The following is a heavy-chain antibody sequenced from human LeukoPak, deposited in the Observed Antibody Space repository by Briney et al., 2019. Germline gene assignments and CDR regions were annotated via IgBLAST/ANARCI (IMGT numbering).Heavy chain of an antibody. CDR2: IYHSGST. V-gene: IGHV4-4*02. D-gene: IGHD2-21*02. CDR1: GGSISSSNW. Sequence: SETLSLTCAVSGGSISSSNWWSLVRQPPGKGLEWIGEIYHSGSTNYNPSLKSRVTISVDTSKNQFSLKLSSVTAADTAVYYCARECLGVTAFDYWGQGTLVTVSS. CDR3: ARECLGVTAFDY. J-gene: IGHJ4*02.